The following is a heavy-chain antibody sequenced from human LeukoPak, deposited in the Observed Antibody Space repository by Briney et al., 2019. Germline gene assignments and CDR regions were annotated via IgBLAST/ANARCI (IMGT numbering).Heavy chain of an antibody. J-gene: IGHJ4*02. V-gene: IGHV3-21*01. CDR1: GFTFSSYS. CDR2: ISSSSSYI. D-gene: IGHD1-26*01. Sequence: GGSLRLSCAAPGFTFSSYSMNWVRQAPGKGLEWVSSISSSSSYIYYADSVKGRFTISRDNAKNSLYLQMNSLRAEDTAVYYCARAISIVGARRGGDYWGQGTLVTVSS. CDR3: ARAISIVGARRGGDY.